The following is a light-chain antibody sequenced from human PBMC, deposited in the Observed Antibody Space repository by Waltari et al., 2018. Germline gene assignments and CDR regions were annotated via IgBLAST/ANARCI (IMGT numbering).Light chain of an antibody. CDR2: DVS. Sequence: QSALTQPASVSGSPGQSITISCTGTRRDVGGYNYICWYQQYPGKAPKLMIYDVSSRPSGVSNRFSGSKSGNTASLTISGLQAEDEADYYCASYTSSSTWVFGGGTKLTVL. CDR1: RRDVGGYNY. CDR3: ASYTSSSTWV. V-gene: IGLV2-14*01. J-gene: IGLJ3*02.